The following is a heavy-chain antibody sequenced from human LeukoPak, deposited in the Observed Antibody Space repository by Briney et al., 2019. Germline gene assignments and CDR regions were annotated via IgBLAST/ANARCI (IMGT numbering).Heavy chain of an antibody. CDR3: TRDRIVEMAKMYYYYYGMDV. V-gene: IGHV3-21*01. Sequence: GGSLRLSCAASGFTFSSYTMNWVRQAPGKGLEWVSSISTSSSYIYYADSVKGRFTISRDNAKNSLYLQMNSLRAEDTAVYYCTRDRIVEMAKMYYYYYGMDVWGQGTTVTVSS. CDR2: ISTSSSYI. J-gene: IGHJ6*02. CDR1: GFTFSSYT. D-gene: IGHD5-24*01.